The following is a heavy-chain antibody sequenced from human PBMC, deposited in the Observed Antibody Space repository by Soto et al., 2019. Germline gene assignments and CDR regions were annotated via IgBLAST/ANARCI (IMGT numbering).Heavy chain of an antibody. CDR2: IKQDGSEK. J-gene: IGHJ6*02. Sequence: GGSLRLSCAASGFTFSSYWMSWVRQAPGKGLEWVANIKQDGSEKYYVDSVKGRFTISRDNAKNSLYLQMNSLRAEDTAVYYSAREVAAAGPGYYGMDVWGQGTTVTVSS. CDR3: AREVAAAGPGYYGMDV. D-gene: IGHD6-13*01. V-gene: IGHV3-7*03. CDR1: GFTFSSYW.